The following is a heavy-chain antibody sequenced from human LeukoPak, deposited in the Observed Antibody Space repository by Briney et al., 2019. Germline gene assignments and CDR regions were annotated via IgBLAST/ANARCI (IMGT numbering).Heavy chain of an antibody. Sequence: SVKVSCKASGDTFSSYAISWVRQAPGQGLEWMGGIIPIFGKTNYAQKFQGRVTITSDESTSTAYMELSSRRSEDTAVYYCAIRGPYSSGWYSMDYCGHGTLVTVSS. CDR3: AIRGPYSSGWYSMDY. CDR2: IIPIFGKT. V-gene: IGHV1-69*13. CDR1: GDTFSSYA. D-gene: IGHD6-19*01. J-gene: IGHJ4*01.